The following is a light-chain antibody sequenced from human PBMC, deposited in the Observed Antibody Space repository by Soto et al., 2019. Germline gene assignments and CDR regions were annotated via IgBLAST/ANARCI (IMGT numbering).Light chain of an antibody. CDR1: QSVGSN. V-gene: IGKV3-15*01. J-gene: IGKJ1*01. CDR2: GAS. Sequence: EIVMTQSPATLSVSPGDRAALSCRASQSVGSNLAWYQQKPGQAPRLLIYGASTRATGIPARFSGSGSGTESTLTVGSLQSYDFEIYFCQHYTNWLPDRTFGQGTKV. CDR3: QHYTNWLPDRT.